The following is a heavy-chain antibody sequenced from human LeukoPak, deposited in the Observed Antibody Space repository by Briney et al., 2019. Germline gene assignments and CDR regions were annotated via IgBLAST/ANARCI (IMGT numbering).Heavy chain of an antibody. J-gene: IGHJ4*02. CDR1: GFTFSSYA. V-gene: IGHV3-23*01. CDR3: AKGNKDCWSGYYDY. D-gene: IGHD3-3*01. CDR2: ISGSGGST. Sequence: PGGSLRLSCAASGFTFSSYAMSWVRQAPGKGLEWVSAISGSGGSTYYADSVKGRFTISRDNSKNTLYLQMNSLRAEDTAVYYCAKGNKDCWSGYYDYWGQGTLVTVSS.